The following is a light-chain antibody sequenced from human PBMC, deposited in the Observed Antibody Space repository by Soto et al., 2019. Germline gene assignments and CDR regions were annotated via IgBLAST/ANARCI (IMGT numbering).Light chain of an antibody. J-gene: IGLJ2*01. Sequence: QSVLTQPPSVSGAPGQRVTISCTGSSSNIGAGYDVHWYQQLPGTAPKLLIYGNSNRPSGVPDRFSGSKSGTSASLAIPGLKDEDEADYGCQSYDRTDVVFGGGTKLTDL. CDR2: GNS. CDR3: QSYDRTDVV. V-gene: IGLV1-40*01. CDR1: SSNIGAGYD.